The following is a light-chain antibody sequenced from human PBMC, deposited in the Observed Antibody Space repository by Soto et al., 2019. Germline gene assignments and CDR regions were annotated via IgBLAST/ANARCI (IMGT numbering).Light chain of an antibody. CDR2: EGT. V-gene: IGLV2-23*01. CDR3: CSYASSSSYV. Sequence: QSLLTQPASVSGCPGQSITISCSGTTSDVGGYNLVSWYQQHTAKAPKLLIYEGTQRPSGVSSRFSGSKSGNTASLTISGLQAEDEADYYCCSYASSSSYVFGTGTKVTVL. J-gene: IGLJ1*01. CDR1: TSDVGGYNL.